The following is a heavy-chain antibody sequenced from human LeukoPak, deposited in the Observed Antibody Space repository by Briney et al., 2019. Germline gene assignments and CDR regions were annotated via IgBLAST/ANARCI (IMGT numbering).Heavy chain of an antibody. V-gene: IGHV3-23*01. CDR3: AKVDRRELAPYYFDY. D-gene: IGHD3-3*02. CDR2: ISGSGGST. CDR1: GFTFSSYA. J-gene: IGHJ4*02. Sequence: GGSLRLSCAASGFTFSSYAMSWVRQAPEKGLEWVSAISGSGGSTYYADSVKGRFTISRDNSKNTLYLQMNSLRAEDTAVYYCAKVDRRELAPYYFDYWGQGTLVTVSS.